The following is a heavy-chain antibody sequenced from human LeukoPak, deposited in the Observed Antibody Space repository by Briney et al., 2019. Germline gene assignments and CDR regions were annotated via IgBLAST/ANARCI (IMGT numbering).Heavy chain of an antibody. CDR3: ARVLRYCSGGNCYSGGLGYMDV. CDR1: GFTFSDYN. Sequence: GGSLRLSCAASGFTFSDYNMRWIRQAPGKGLEWVSSISRSGSTKYYADSVKGRFTISRDNAKNSLFLQMNSLRAEDTAVYYCARVLRYCSGGNCYSGGLGYMDVWGKGTAVTVSS. V-gene: IGHV3-11*01. D-gene: IGHD2-15*01. CDR2: ISRSGSTK. J-gene: IGHJ6*03.